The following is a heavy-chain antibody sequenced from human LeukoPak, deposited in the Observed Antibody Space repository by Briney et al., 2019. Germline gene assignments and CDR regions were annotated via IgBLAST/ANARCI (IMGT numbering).Heavy chain of an antibody. J-gene: IGHJ4*02. CDR2: IRYDESNK. CDR1: GFPFSSYG. CDR3: ARRGTGDRGYY. D-gene: IGHD7-27*01. Sequence: GGSLRLSCAASGFPFSSYGMHWVRQAPGKGLEWVSFIRYDESNKYYADSVKGRFTISRDSSNNTLYLQMNSLRPEDTAVYYCARRGTGDRGYYWGQGTLVTVSS. V-gene: IGHV3-30*02.